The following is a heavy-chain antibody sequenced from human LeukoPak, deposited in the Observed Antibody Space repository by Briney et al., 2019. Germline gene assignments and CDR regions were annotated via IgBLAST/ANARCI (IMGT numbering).Heavy chain of an antibody. CDR1: GFPFSSHG. V-gene: IGHV3-30*02. CDR2: IRNDGNKY. Sequence: GGSLRLSCAASGFPFSSHGMSWVRQAPGKGLDWVAFIRNDGNKYNYAESVKGRFTISRDNSKNTLYLQMDSLSAEDTAVYYCVKVDTWGQGTLVTISS. D-gene: IGHD5-18*01. J-gene: IGHJ4*02. CDR3: VKVDT.